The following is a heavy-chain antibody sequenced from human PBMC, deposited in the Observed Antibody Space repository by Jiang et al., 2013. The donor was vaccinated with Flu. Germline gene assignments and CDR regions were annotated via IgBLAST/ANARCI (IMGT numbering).Heavy chain of an antibody. CDR1: GGSISSGGYY. Sequence: PGLVKPSQTLSLTCTVSGGSISSGGYYWNWIRQLPGKGLELIGYIYYSGSTYYNPSLKSRVTIFVDTSKNQFSLRLSSVTVADTAVYYCARGVLGATTPPFDYWGQGTLVTVSS. D-gene: IGHD1-26*01. CDR2: IYYSGST. V-gene: IGHV4-31*03. J-gene: IGHJ4*02. CDR3: ARGVLGATTPPFDY.